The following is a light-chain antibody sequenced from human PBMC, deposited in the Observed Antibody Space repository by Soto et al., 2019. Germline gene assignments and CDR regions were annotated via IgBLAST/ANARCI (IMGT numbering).Light chain of an antibody. CDR2: DVS. CDR3: SSYTSSSTPV. V-gene: IGLV2-14*01. CDR1: SSDVGGYNY. Sequence: QAVVTQPASVSGSPGQSITISCTGTSSDVGGYNYVPWYQQHPGKAPKLMIYDVSNRPSGVSNRFSGSKSGNTASLTISGLQAEDEADYYCSSYTSSSTPVFGTGTKLTVL. J-gene: IGLJ1*01.